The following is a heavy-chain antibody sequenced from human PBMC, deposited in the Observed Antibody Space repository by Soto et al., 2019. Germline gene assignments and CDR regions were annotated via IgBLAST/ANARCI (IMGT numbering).Heavy chain of an antibody. J-gene: IGHJ4*02. Sequence: SVKVSWKASGGTFISYAISWWLQSPLQGLEWMGGIIPIFGTANYSQKFQGRVTITADESTSTAYMELSSLRSEDTAVYYCARAPSYYYDSSGYLAFWGQGTLVTVSS. V-gene: IGHV1-69*13. CDR1: GGTFISYA. D-gene: IGHD3-22*01. CDR2: IIPIFGTA. CDR3: ARAPSYYYDSSGYLAF.